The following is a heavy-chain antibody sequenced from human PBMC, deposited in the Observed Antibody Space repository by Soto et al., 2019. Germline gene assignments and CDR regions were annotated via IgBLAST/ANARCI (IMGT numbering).Heavy chain of an antibody. CDR2: IKSKTDGGTT. CDR3: TTGFGAAASNP. J-gene: IGHJ5*02. V-gene: IGHV3-15*01. CDR1: GFTFSNAW. Sequence: EVQLVESGGGLVKPGGSLRLSCAASGFTFSNAWMSWVRQAPGKGLEWVGRIKSKTDGGTTDYAAPVKGRFTISREDSKNTLYLQMNSLKNEDTALYYCTTGFGAAASNPWGQGTLVTVSS. D-gene: IGHD2-2*01.